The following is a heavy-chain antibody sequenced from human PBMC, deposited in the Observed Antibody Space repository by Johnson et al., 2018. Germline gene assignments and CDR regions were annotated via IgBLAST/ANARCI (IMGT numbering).Heavy chain of an antibody. CDR2: INQEGSEK. CDR1: GFRFTTYW. D-gene: IGHD1-14*01. CDR3: ARGGQHPRTRYYYNGMDV. V-gene: IGHV3-7*01. Sequence: VQLQESGGGLVQPGGSLRLSCAASGFRFTTYWMTWVRQAPGEGLEWVPKINQEGSEKDYVAAVKGRFTISRDNAKNSLYLQMNSLRVEDTAVYYCARGGQHPRTRYYYNGMDVWGQGTTVTVSS. J-gene: IGHJ6*02.